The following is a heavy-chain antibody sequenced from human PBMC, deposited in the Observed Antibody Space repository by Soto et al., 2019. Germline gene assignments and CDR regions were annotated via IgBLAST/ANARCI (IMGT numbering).Heavy chain of an antibody. Sequence: GGFLRLSCATPGFTFSNYDMHWGRPVTGKGLEWVSTIGTAGDTYYPGSVKGRFTISRENAKNSLYLQMNSLRAEDTAVYYCARGRLISLYYFDYWGQGTLVTVSS. CDR1: GFTFSNYD. J-gene: IGHJ4*02. V-gene: IGHV3-13*01. CDR3: ARGRLISLYYFDY. CDR2: IGTAGDT. D-gene: IGHD2-15*01.